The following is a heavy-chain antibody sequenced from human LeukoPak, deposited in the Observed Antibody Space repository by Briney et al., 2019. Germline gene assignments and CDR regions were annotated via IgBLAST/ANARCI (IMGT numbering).Heavy chain of an antibody. CDR2: INPSSGVT. D-gene: IGHD4/OR15-4a*01. CDR1: GYTFTGYY. CDR3: ATRGGANTLNY. Sequence: ASVKVSCKASGYTFTGYYIHWVRQAPGQGLEWMGRINPSSGVTTYAQKFQGRVTMTRDTSISTAYMELSRLRSDDTAVYYCATRGGANTLNYWGQGTLVTVSS. J-gene: IGHJ4*02. V-gene: IGHV1-2*06.